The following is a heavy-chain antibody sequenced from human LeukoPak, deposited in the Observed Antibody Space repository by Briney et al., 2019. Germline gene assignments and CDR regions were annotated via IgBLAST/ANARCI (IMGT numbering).Heavy chain of an antibody. D-gene: IGHD1-26*01. CDR3: ARERVGATPFIDY. CDR2: MNPNSGNT. V-gene: IGHV1-8*03. J-gene: IGHJ4*02. Sequence: ASVKVSCKASGYTFTSYDINWVRQATGQGLEWMGWMNPNSGNTGYAQKFQGRVTITRNTSISTAYMELSSLRSEDTAVYYCARERVGATPFIDYWGQGTLVTVSS. CDR1: GYTFTSYD.